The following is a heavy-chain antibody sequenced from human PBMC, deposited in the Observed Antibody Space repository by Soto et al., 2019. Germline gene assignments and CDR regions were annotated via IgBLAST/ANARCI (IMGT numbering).Heavy chain of an antibody. V-gene: IGHV3-15*07. J-gene: IGHJ4*02. CDR1: GFAFPNAW. D-gene: IGHD4-17*01. Sequence: PGGSLRLSCAASGFAFPNAWMNWVRQAPGKGLEWVGRIKSTIDGGTTDYADSVKGRFTISRDNSKNTLYLQMNSLRAEDTAVYYCAKDPNDYGDQSPVDYWGQGTLVTVSS. CDR3: AKDPNDYGDQSPVDY. CDR2: IKSTIDGGTT.